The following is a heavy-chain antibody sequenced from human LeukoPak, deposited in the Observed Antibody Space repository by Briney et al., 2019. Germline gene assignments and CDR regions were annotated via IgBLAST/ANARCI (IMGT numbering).Heavy chain of an antibody. D-gene: IGHD1/OR15-1a*01. J-gene: IGHJ3*02. CDR2: INPNSGGT. CDR3: ASSIRTRNSIQAFDI. CDR1: GYTFTGYY. Sequence: GASVKVSCKASGYTFTGYYMHWVRQAPGQGLEWMGWINPNSGGTNYAQKFQGRVTMTRDTSISTAYMELSRLRSDDTAVYYCASSIRTRNSIQAFDIWGQGTMVTVSS. V-gene: IGHV1-2*02.